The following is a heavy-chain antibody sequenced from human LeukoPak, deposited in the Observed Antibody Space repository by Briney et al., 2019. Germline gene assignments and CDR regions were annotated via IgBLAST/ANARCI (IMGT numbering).Heavy chain of an antibody. D-gene: IGHD3-3*01. CDR2: ISSSSYI. Sequence: GGSLRLSCAASGFTFSSYSMNWVRQAPGKGLEWVSSISSSSYIYYADSVEGRFTISRDNAKNSLYLQMNSLRAEDTAVYYCARTLTVCGFDPWGQGTLVTVSS. CDR3: ARTLTVCGFDP. J-gene: IGHJ5*02. V-gene: IGHV3-21*01. CDR1: GFTFSSYS.